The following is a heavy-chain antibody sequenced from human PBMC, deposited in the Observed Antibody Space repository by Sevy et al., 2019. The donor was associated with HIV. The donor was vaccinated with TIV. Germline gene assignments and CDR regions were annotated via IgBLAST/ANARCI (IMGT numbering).Heavy chain of an antibody. V-gene: IGHV3-48*01. CDR2: ISSTSYSI. Sequence: GGSLRLSCAASGFTFSSYSMSWVRQAPGKGLEWGSSISSTSYSIKYADSVKGRFTLSRDNAKNSLYLQMNSLRVEDTAVYYCATECQVVRVTPFDYWGQGTLVTVSS. CDR1: GFTFSSYS. D-gene: IGHD6-6*01. J-gene: IGHJ4*02. CDR3: ATECQVVRVTPFDY.